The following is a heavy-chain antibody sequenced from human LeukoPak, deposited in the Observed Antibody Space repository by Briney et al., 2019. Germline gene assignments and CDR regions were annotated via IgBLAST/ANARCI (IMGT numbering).Heavy chain of an antibody. V-gene: IGHV4-59*12. J-gene: IGHJ5*02. CDR3: AKDGGGVRGSSGWFDP. Sequence: SETLSLTCTVSGGSISSYYWSWIRQPPGKGLEWIGYIYYSGSTNYNPSLKNRVTISVDTSKNQFSLKLSSVTAADTALYYCAKDGGGVRGSSGWFDPWGQGTLVTVSS. CDR1: GGSISSYY. CDR2: IYYSGST. D-gene: IGHD3-10*01.